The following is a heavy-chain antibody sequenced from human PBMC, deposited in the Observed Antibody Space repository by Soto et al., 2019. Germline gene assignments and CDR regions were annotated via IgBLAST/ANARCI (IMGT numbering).Heavy chain of an antibody. V-gene: IGHV3-23*01. CDR1: GFTFSSYA. Sequence: GGSLRLSCAASGFTFSSYAMSWVRQAPGKGLEWVSAISGSGGSTYYADSVKGRFTISRDNSKNTLYLQMNSLRAEDTAVYYCATHYYDSSGGPGGSGGFDYWGQGTLVTVSS. D-gene: IGHD3-22*01. CDR3: ATHYYDSSGGPGGSGGFDY. J-gene: IGHJ4*02. CDR2: ISGSGGST.